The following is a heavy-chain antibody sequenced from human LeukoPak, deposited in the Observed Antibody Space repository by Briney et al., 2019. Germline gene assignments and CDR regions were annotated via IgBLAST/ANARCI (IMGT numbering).Heavy chain of an antibody. D-gene: IGHD3-22*01. Sequence: GRSLRLSCAASGFTFSSYAMHWVRQAPGKGLEWVAVISYDGSNKYYADSVKGRFTISRDNSKNTLYLQMNSLRAEDTAVYYCARGFETYYYDSTGDYWGQGTLVTVSS. CDR1: GFTFSSYA. J-gene: IGHJ4*02. V-gene: IGHV3-30*04. CDR3: ARGFETYYYDSTGDY. CDR2: ISYDGSNK.